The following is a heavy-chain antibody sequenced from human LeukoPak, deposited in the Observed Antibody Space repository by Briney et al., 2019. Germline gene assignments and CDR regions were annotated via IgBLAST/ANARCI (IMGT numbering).Heavy chain of an antibody. D-gene: IGHD3-10*01. CDR2: IYYSGST. Sequence: PSETLSLTCTVSGGSISSYYWSWIRQPPGKGLEWIGYIYYSGSTNYNPSLKSRVTISVDTSKNQFSLKLSSVTAADTAVYYCARHEGDPWGSWFGELTSKKDAYNWFDPWGQGTLVTVSS. V-gene: IGHV4-59*08. J-gene: IGHJ5*02. CDR3: ARHEGDPWGSWFGELTSKKDAYNWFDP. CDR1: GGSISSYY.